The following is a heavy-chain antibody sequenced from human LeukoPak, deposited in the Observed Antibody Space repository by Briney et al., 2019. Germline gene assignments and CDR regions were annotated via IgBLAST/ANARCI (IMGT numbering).Heavy chain of an antibody. Sequence: QAGGSLRLSCAASGFTFSSYGMHWVRQAPGKGLEWVAVISYDGSNKYYADSVKGRFTISRDNSKNTLYLQMNSLRAEDTAVYYCARWDYGDSIDYWGQGTLVTVSS. CDR2: ISYDGSNK. CDR3: ARWDYGDSIDY. D-gene: IGHD4-17*01. V-gene: IGHV3-30*03. J-gene: IGHJ4*02. CDR1: GFTFSSYG.